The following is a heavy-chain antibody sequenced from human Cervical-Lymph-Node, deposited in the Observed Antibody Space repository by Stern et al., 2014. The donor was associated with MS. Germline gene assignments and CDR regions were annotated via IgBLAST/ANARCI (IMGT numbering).Heavy chain of an antibody. J-gene: IGHJ5*02. D-gene: IGHD3-10*01. V-gene: IGHV4-61*02. CDR3: ARSPITMVRGVGGWFDP. Sequence: QVQLQESGPGLVKPSQTLSLTCTVSGGSISSGSYYWSWIRQPAGKGLEWIGRIYPGGSTNYTPPLKGRVPISENPSKTQFSLKRTSVTAADTAVYYCARSPITMVRGVGGWFDPWGQGTLVTVSS. CDR1: GGSISSGSYY. CDR2: IYPGGST.